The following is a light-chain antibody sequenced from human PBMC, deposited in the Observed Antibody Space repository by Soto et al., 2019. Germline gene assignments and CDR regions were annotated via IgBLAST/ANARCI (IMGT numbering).Light chain of an antibody. V-gene: IGKV3-15*01. CDR2: GAS. Sequence: EIVMTQSPAALSVSPGERATLSCRASQSVSGNLAWYQQKPGQAPRLLIYGASTRATGVPARFSGSGSGTDFTLTISRLEPEDFAVYYCQQYGSSPPSTFGQGTRLEIK. CDR1: QSVSGN. CDR3: QQYGSSPPST. J-gene: IGKJ5*01.